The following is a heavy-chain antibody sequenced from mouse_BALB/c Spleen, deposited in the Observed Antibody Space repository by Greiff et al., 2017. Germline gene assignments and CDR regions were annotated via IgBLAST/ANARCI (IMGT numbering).Heavy chain of an antibody. J-gene: IGHJ3*01. CDR3: ARSHYYGSSYIAY. CDR1: GFSLTGYG. V-gene: IGHV2-6-7*01. Sequence: VQLQESGPGLVAPSQSLSITCTVSGFSLTGYGVNWVRQPPGKGLEWLGMIWGDGSTDYNSALKSRLSISKDNSKSQVFLKMNSLQTDDTARYYCARSHYYGSSYIAYWGQGTLVTVSA. D-gene: IGHD1-1*01. CDR2: IWGDGST.